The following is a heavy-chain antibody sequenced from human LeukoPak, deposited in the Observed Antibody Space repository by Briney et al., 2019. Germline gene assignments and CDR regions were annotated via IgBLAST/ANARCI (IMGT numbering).Heavy chain of an antibody. Sequence: ASVKVSCKASGYTFTSYAMHWVRQAPGQRLEWMGWINAGNGNTKYSQKFQGRVTMTEDTSTDTAYMELSSLRSEDTAVYYCATTYYDSSGYYYAAFDIWGQGTMVTVSS. CDR3: ATTYYDSSGYYYAAFDI. CDR2: INAGNGNT. D-gene: IGHD3-22*01. J-gene: IGHJ3*02. CDR1: GYTFTSYA. V-gene: IGHV1-3*01.